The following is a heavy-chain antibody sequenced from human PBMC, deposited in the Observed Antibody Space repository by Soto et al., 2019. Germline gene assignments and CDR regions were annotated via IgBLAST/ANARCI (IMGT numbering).Heavy chain of an antibody. CDR1: NGSISSRSSY. CDR3: GGQDYGAKGYYFEN. Sequence: QLQLQESGSGLVKPSETLSLTCIVSNGSISSRSSYWGWIRQTPGKGLEWIGSIYYIGNTYYNPSLKSRGTISIDTSKTQFPLKMNSVTAADTAVDFCGGQDYGAKGYYFENWGQGALVTVSS. CDR2: IYYIGNT. J-gene: IGHJ4*02. D-gene: IGHD4-17*01. V-gene: IGHV4-39*01.